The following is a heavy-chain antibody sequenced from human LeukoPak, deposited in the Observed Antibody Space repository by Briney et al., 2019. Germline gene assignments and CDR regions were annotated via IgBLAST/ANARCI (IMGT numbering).Heavy chain of an antibody. D-gene: IGHD2-2*01. V-gene: IGHV3-53*01. J-gene: IGHJ4*02. CDR2: IYSGGST. CDR3: ARGLGYCTSTTCLLPFDY. Sequence: GGSLRLSCAASGFTVSTYYMAWVRQAPGKGLECVSVIYSGGSTYYADSVKGRFTVSRDNSKNTLYLQMNSLRAEDTAMYYCARGLGYCTSTTCLLPFDYWGQGTLVTVSS. CDR1: GFTVSTYY.